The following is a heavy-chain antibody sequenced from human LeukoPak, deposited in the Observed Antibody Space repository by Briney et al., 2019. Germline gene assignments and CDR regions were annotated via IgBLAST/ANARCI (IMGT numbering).Heavy chain of an antibody. Sequence: SVKVSCKAAGGTFGSYAISWVRQAHGQGVEWMGRIIPILGIANYAQKFQGRVTITADKSTSTAYMELSSLRSEDTAVYYCARLLYYYGMDVWGQGTTVTVSS. J-gene: IGHJ6*02. V-gene: IGHV1-69*04. CDR3: ARLLYYYGMDV. CDR2: IIPILGIA. CDR1: GGTFGSYA.